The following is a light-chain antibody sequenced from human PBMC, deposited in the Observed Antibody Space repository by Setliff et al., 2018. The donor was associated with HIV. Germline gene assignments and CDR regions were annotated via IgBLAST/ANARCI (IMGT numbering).Light chain of an antibody. Sequence: QSALAQPASVSGSPGQSITISCTGTRSDVGSYTLVSWYQHFPGKVPKVIIYEVNKRPSGVSNRFSGSKSGNTASLTISGLQAEDEADYYCCSYAGSDYVFGTGTKVT. CDR2: EVN. CDR3: CSYAGSDYV. J-gene: IGLJ1*01. CDR1: RSDVGSYTL. V-gene: IGLV2-23*02.